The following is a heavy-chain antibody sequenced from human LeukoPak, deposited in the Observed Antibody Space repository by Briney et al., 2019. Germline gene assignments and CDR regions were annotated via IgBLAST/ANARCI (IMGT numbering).Heavy chain of an antibody. CDR3: PKDFYYHSSPLDY. J-gene: IGHJ4*02. CDR2: YSGSGGST. Sequence: GGSLRLSWAASGFTFSSYAMSWVRQAPGKGLEWVSGYSGSGGSTYYAESVKGRFIISRDTSKNTLYLQMNSIREEATAVYYCPKDFYYHSSPLDYWGQGTLVTVSS. V-gene: IGHV3-23*01. CDR1: GFTFSSYA. D-gene: IGHD3-22*01.